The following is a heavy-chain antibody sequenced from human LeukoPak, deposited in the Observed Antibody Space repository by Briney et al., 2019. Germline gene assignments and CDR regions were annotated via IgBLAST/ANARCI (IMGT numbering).Heavy chain of an antibody. CDR1: GGSITSYY. J-gene: IGHJ6*02. CDR3: ARVYYYDSSGYYSRVYGMDV. D-gene: IGHD3-22*01. CDR2: IYYSGST. Sequence: SETQSLTCTVSGGSITSYYWGWIRQPPGKGLEWIGSIYYSGSTYYNPSLKSRVTISVDTSKNQFSLKLSSVTAADTAVYYCARVYYYDSSGYYSRVYGMDVWGQGTTVTVSS. V-gene: IGHV4-39*07.